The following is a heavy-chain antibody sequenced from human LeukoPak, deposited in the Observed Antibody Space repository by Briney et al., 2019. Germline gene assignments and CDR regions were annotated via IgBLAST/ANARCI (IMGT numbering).Heavy chain of an antibody. J-gene: IGHJ4*02. CDR3: AKDKTRGPGAY. V-gene: IGHV3-43*02. Sequence: GGSLRLSCAASGFTFDDYAMQWVRQTPGKGLECVSLISEDGGDTWYADSVKGRFTISRDNSKNSLYLQMNSLRAEDTAFYYCAKDKTRGPGAYWRQGTLVTVSS. CDR1: GFTFDDYA. D-gene: IGHD1-14*01. CDR2: ISEDGGDT.